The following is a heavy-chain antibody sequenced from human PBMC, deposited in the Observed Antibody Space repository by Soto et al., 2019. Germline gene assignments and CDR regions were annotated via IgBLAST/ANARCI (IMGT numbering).Heavy chain of an antibody. D-gene: IGHD4-17*01. CDR3: AKDLQAYGDYNYYYYGMDV. CDR1: GFTFTTFG. Sequence: QVQLVESGGGVVQPGGSLRLSCTASGFTFTTFGIHWVRQAPGKGLEWVAVISYDGHNKYYSDSVKGRFTISRDKYKNTLSLQMNSLRAEDTAVYYCAKDLQAYGDYNYYYYGMDVWGQGTTVSVSS. J-gene: IGHJ6*02. CDR2: ISYDGHNK. V-gene: IGHV3-30*18.